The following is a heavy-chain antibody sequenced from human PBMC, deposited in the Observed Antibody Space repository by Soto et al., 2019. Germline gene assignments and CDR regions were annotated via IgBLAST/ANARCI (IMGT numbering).Heavy chain of an antibody. Sequence: SETLSLTGAVYGGSFSGYYWSWIRQPPGKGLEWIGEINHSGSTNYNPSLKSRVTISVDTSKNQFSLKLSSVTAADTAVYYCARAPGSDIVVVVAATSYYGMDVWGQGTTVTVSS. D-gene: IGHD2-15*01. CDR2: INHSGST. CDR1: GGSFSGYY. V-gene: IGHV4-34*01. J-gene: IGHJ6*02. CDR3: ARAPGSDIVVVVAATSYYGMDV.